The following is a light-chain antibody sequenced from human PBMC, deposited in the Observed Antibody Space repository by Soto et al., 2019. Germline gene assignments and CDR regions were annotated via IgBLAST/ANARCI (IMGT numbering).Light chain of an antibody. Sequence: DIQMTQSPSPLSASVGDRVTITCRASQSISSWLAWYQQKPGKAPKLLIYKASSLESGVPSRFSGSGSGTEFTLTISSLQPDDFATYYCQQYNGYSSLYTFGQGTKLEIK. CDR3: QQYNGYSSLYT. CDR2: KAS. J-gene: IGKJ2*01. CDR1: QSISSW. V-gene: IGKV1-5*03.